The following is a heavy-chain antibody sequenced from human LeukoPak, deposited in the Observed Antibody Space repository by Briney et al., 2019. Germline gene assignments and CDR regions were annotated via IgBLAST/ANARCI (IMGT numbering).Heavy chain of an antibody. J-gene: IGHJ3*02. V-gene: IGHV1-2*06. CDR2: INPNSGGT. CDR1: GYTFTGYY. Sequence: ASVKVSCKASGYTFTGYYMHWVRQAPGQGLEWMGRINPNSGGTNYAQKFQGRVTMTRDTSISTAYMELSRLRSDDTAVYYCARANEGGSLEWLDGFDIWGQGTMVTVSS. CDR3: ARANEGGSLEWLDGFDI. D-gene: IGHD3-3*01.